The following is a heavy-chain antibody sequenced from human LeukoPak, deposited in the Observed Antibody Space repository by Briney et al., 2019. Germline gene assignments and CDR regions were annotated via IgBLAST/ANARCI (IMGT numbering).Heavy chain of an antibody. CDR1: GYSFTNYW. CDR3: ARLGGMVQGVMRFFDY. J-gene: IGHJ4*02. CDR2: IHPGDSDT. V-gene: IGHV5-51*01. Sequence: GESLKISCKASGYSFTNYWIGWVRQMPGKGLEWMGIIHPGDSDTRYSPSFQGQVTISADKSINTAYLQWSSLKASDTAMFYCARLGGMVQGVMRFFDYWGQGTLVTVST. D-gene: IGHD3-10*01.